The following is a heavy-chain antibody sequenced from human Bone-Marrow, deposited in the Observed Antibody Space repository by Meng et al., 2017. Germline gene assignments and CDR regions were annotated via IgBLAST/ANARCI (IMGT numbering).Heavy chain of an antibody. CDR1: GGSINSAGYY. V-gene: IGHV4-31*01. D-gene: IGHD2-15*01. CDR2: IYYTENT. J-gene: IGHJ5*02. Sequence: VPVQESGPGLLKPAKSLSLTCSVSGGSINSAGYYWSWIRQHPGKGLEWIGYIYYTENTYYNPSLKSPMTISLDKSKNQFSLKLNSVTVADTAVYYCARGRASCSSGGCSLGWFDPWGQGTLVTVSS. CDR3: ARGRASCSSGGCSLGWFDP.